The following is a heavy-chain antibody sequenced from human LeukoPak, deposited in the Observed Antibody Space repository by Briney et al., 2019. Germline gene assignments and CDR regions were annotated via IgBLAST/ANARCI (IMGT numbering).Heavy chain of an antibody. CDR1: GYTFTSYY. V-gene: IGHV1-46*01. D-gene: IGHD1-26*01. CDR2: INPSGGST. J-gene: IGHJ4*02. CDR3: ARGEQTFDY. Sequence: RAAVKVSCKASGYTFTSYYMQRVRQAPRPGIEGMGIINPSGGSTSYAQKFQGRVTMTSDMSTSTVYMELSSLRSEDTVVYYCARGEQTFDYWGQGTLVSVSS.